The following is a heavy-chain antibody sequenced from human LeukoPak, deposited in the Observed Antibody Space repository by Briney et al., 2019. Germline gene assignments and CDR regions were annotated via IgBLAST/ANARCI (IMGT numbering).Heavy chain of an antibody. Sequence: ASVKVSCKASGYTFTNYQIHWVRQAPGQGLEFMGIINPSGGSTSYAQKFQGSVTMTRDTSTGTVYMELSSLRSEDTAVYYCAREAVLGGLDVWGQGTTVTGFS. CDR2: INPSGGST. CDR3: AREAVLGGLDV. D-gene: IGHD2-8*02. CDR1: GYTFTNYQ. J-gene: IGHJ6*02. V-gene: IGHV1-46*01.